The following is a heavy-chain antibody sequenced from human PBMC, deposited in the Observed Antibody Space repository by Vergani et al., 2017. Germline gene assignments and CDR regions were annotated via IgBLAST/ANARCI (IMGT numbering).Heavy chain of an antibody. CDR2: ISSSSSYI. J-gene: IGHJ4*02. D-gene: IGHD3-3*01. CDR1: GFTFSSYS. Sequence: VQLVESGGGLVKPGGSLRLSCAASGFTFSSYSMNWVRQAPGKGLEWVSSISSSSSYIYYADSVKGRFTISRANAKNSLYLQMSSLRAEDTAVYYCARSGVFGVVIPKGDDYWGQGTLVTVSS. V-gene: IGHV3-21*01. CDR3: ARSGVFGVVIPKGDDY.